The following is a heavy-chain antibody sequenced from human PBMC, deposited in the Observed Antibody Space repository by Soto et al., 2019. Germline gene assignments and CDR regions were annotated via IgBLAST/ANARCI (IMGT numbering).Heavy chain of an antibody. CDR3: ARQGADYYDSSGYQIAPPDY. V-gene: IGHV4-59*05. D-gene: IGHD3-22*01. J-gene: IGHJ4*02. CDR1: GGSISSYY. CDR2: IYYSGST. Sequence: SETLSLTCTVSGGSISSYYWSWIRQPPGKGLEWIGSIYYSGSTYYNPSLKSRVTISVDTSKNQFSLKLSSVTAADTAVYYCARQGADYYDSSGYQIAPPDYWGQGTLVTVSS.